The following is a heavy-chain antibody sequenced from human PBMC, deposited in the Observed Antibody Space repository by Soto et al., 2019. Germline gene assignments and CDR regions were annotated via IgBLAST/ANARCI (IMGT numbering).Heavy chain of an antibody. CDR2: IVSDGSAI. J-gene: IGHJ3*02. CDR3: ARDDAFDNENGFDM. V-gene: IGHV3-33*01. D-gene: IGHD3-3*02. Sequence: GFLRLSCAVSGFRLSFYGFDWVRQSPGKGLEWLGVIVSDGSAIYHADSLEGRFFISRDNSKDILYLQMNSLRVEDTAVYYCARDDAFDNENGFDMWGQGTMVTVSS. CDR1: GFRLSFYG.